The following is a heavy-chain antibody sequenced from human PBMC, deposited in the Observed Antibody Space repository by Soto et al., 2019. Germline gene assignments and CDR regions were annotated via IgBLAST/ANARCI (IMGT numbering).Heavy chain of an antibody. V-gene: IGHV1-18*04. J-gene: IGHJ5*01. Sequence: QVHLVQSGAAVKEPGASVKVSCKASGYTFRNYAITWVRQAPGQGLEWLGWINTYKGDTNYAHKFQGRVTMTTDTSTSTAYMELRSLRSDDTAIYYSARDAAFWSGRNLNWFDSWGQGTLVTVSS. D-gene: IGHD3-3*01. CDR3: ARDAAFWSGRNLNWFDS. CDR1: GYTFRNYA. CDR2: INTYKGDT.